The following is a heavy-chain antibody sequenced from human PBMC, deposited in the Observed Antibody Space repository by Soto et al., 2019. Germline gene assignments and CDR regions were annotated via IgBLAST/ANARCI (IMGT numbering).Heavy chain of an antibody. J-gene: IGHJ4*02. CDR1: EFTFSSYS. CDR2: ISSSSSYI. V-gene: IGHV3-21*01. CDR3: ARVYSTGYYDGPFDY. Sequence: GVLRLSCAASEFTFSSYSMNWVRQAPGKGLEWVSSISSSSSYIYYADSVKGRFTISRDNAKNSLYLQMNSLRAEDSAVYYCARVYSTGYYDGPFDYWGQGTLVTVSS. D-gene: IGHD3-22*01.